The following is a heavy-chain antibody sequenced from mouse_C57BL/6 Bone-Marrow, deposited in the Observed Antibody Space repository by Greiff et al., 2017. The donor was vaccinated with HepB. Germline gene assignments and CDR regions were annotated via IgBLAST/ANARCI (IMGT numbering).Heavy chain of an antibody. J-gene: IGHJ4*01. CDR1: GFTFSDYY. CDR3: ARGRWYYLYYAMDY. Sequence: EVKLMESEGGLVQPGSSMKLSCTASGFTFSDYYMAWVRQVPEKGLEWVANINYDGSSTYYLDSLKSRFIISGDNAKNILYLQMSSLKSEDTATYYCARGRWYYLYYAMDYWGQGTSVTVSS. D-gene: IGHD1-1*02. CDR2: INYDGSST. V-gene: IGHV5-16*01.